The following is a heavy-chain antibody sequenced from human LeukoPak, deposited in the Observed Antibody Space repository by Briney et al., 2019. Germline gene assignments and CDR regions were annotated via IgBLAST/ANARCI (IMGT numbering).Heavy chain of an antibody. D-gene: IGHD3-10*01. CDR2: MYNSGST. V-gene: IGHV4-59*01. J-gene: IGHJ6*02. Sequence: PSETLSLTCTVSGGSISSYHWSWFRQAPGKGLEWIGYMYNSGSTNFNPSLKSRVTISVDTSKNQFSLRLSSVTAADTAVYYCARSTIRGNYYYAMDVWGQGTTVTVSS. CDR3: ARSTIRGNYYYAMDV. CDR1: GGSISSYH.